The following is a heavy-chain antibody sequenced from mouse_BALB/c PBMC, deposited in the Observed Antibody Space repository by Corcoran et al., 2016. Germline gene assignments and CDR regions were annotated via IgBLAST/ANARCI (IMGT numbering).Heavy chain of an antibody. Sequence: QIQLVQSGPELKKPGETVKISCKASGYTFTNYGMKWVKQAPGKGLKWMGWINTNTGEPTYAEEFKGRFAFSLETSASTAYLQINNLKNEDTATYFCARSGGNFDYWGQGTTLTVSS. CDR1: GYTFTNYG. CDR2: INTNTGEP. CDR3: ARSGGNFDY. D-gene: IGHD1-1*02. J-gene: IGHJ2*01. V-gene: IGHV9-3*02.